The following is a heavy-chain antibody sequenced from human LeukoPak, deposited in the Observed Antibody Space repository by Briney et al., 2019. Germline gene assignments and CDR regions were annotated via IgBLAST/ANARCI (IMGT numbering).Heavy chain of an antibody. D-gene: IGHD6-13*01. Sequence: SETLSLTCTVSGGSISSYYWSWIRQPPGKGLEWIGDISYSGSTNYNPSLKSRLTISLDTSKRQFSLNLDSVTVADTALYYCARDYGGGWYQIDYWGQGTLVTVSS. CDR1: GGSISSYY. CDR3: ARDYGGGWYQIDY. V-gene: IGHV4-59*12. CDR2: ISYSGST. J-gene: IGHJ4*02.